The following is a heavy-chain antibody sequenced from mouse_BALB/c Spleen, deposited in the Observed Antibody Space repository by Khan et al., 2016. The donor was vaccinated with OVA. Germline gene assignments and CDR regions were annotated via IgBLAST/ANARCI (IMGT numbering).Heavy chain of an antibody. J-gene: IGHJ3*01. Sequence: EVQLQESGAELVKPGASVKLSCSASGFNIKDTYIHWMKQRPEQALEWIGRIDPPNDDSKYGPKFQAQATLTAGTSSNTAYLQLSSLTSEDTAVYSCAPLYGNPFAFGGQGTLVSVSA. CDR1: GFNIKDTY. CDR3: APLYGNPFAF. CDR2: IDPPNDDS. V-gene: IGHV14-3*02. D-gene: IGHD2-1*01.